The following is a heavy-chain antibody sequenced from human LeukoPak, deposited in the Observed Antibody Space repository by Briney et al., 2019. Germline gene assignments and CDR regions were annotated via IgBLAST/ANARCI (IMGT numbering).Heavy chain of an antibody. D-gene: IGHD3-22*01. CDR1: GFTFSSHS. CDR3: AREGSVSGYCFDI. Sequence: PGGSLRLSCAASGFTFSSHSMYWVRQAPGEGLVWVSRVNSDGSDTRYADSVKGRFTISRDNAKNTLYLQMNSLRAEDTALYYCAREGSVSGYCFDIWGQGTTVSVSS. J-gene: IGHJ3*02. V-gene: IGHV3-74*01. CDR2: VNSDGSDT.